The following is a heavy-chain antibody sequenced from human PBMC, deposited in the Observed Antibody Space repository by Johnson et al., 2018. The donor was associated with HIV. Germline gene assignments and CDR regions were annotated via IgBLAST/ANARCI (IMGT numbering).Heavy chain of an antibody. J-gene: IGHJ3*02. CDR2: IWYDGSNK. Sequence: QVQLVESGGDVVQPGRSLRLSCAASGFTFSSFGMHWVRQAPGKGLEWVAVIWYDGSNKYYADSVKGRFTISRDNSKNTLYLQMNSLRVEDTAVYYCAKDIRLVSAYYDILSGTSFDAFDIWGQGTMVTVSS. CDR3: AKDIRLVSAYYDILSGTSFDAFDI. CDR1: GFTFSSFG. V-gene: IGHV3-33*06. D-gene: IGHD3-9*01.